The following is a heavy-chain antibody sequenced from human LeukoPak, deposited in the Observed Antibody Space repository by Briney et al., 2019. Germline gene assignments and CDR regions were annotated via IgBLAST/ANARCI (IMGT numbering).Heavy chain of an antibody. V-gene: IGHV4-34*01. Sequence: SETLSLTCAVYGGSFSGYYWSWIRQPPGKGLEWIGEINHSGSTSCNPSLKSRVTISVDTSKNQFSLKLSSVTAADTAVYYCASSISSSWARGFDPWGQGTLVTVSS. CDR3: ASSISSSWARGFDP. CDR1: GGSFSGYY. D-gene: IGHD6-13*01. J-gene: IGHJ5*02. CDR2: INHSGST.